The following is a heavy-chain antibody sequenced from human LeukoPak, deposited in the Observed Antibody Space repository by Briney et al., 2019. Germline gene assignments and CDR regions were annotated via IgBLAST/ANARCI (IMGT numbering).Heavy chain of an antibody. Sequence: SETLSLTCTVSGYSISSGYYWGWIRQPPGKGLEWIGSIYHSGSTYYNPSLKSRVTISVDTSKNQFSLKLSSVTAADTAVYYCARVAVATPWNWFDPWGQGTLVTVSS. J-gene: IGHJ5*02. V-gene: IGHV4-38-2*02. CDR3: ARVAVATPWNWFDP. CDR2: IYHSGST. D-gene: IGHD5-12*01. CDR1: GYSISSGYY.